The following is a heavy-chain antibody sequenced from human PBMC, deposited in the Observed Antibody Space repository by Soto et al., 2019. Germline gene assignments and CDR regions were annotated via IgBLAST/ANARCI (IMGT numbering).Heavy chain of an antibody. CDR3: ARCEYYYYGMDV. CDR2: MNPNSGFT. Sequence: ASVKVSCKASGYTFTTYDINWVRQATGQGLEWMGWMNPNSGFTAYAQKFQGRVTMTRNTSISTVYMELSSLRSEDTAVYYCARCEYYYYGMDVWGQGTTVTVSS. CDR1: GYTFTTYD. J-gene: IGHJ6*02. V-gene: IGHV1-8*01.